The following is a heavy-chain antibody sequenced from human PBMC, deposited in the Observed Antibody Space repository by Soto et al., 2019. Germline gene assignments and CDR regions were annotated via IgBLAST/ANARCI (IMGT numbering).Heavy chain of an antibody. D-gene: IGHD6-19*01. J-gene: IGHJ4*02. CDR3: ARQLGSGWYYFDY. Sequence: SETLSLTCTVSGGSISSSSYYWGWIRQPPGKGLEWIGSIYYSGSTYYNPSLKSRVTISVDTSKNQFSLKLSSVTAADTAVYYCARQLGSGWYYFDYWGQGTLVTVSS. CDR1: GGSISSSSYY. CDR2: IYYSGST. V-gene: IGHV4-39*01.